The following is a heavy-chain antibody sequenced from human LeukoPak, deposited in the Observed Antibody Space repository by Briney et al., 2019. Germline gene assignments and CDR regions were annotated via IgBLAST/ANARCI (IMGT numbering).Heavy chain of an antibody. V-gene: IGHV7-4-1*02. CDR2: INTNTGNP. CDR3: ARGVIYDYVWGSYRPPFDY. D-gene: IGHD3-16*02. J-gene: IGHJ4*02. CDR1: GYTFTSYA. Sequence: ASVKVSCKASGYTFTSYAMNWVRQAPGQGLEWMGWINTNTGNPTYAQGFTGRFVFSLDTSVSTAYLQISSLKAEDTAVYYCARGVIYDYVWGSYRPPFDYWGQGTLVTVSS.